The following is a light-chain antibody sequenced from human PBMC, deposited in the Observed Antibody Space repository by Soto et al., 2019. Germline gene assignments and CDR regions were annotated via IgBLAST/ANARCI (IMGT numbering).Light chain of an antibody. CDR3: AAWYDSLSAWV. Sequence: QSVLTQPPSASGTPGQRVTISCSGSSSNIGTNNVHWFQQFPGTAPNLLIYRNNRRPSGVPDRFSGSKSGTSASLAISGLRSEDEADYYCAAWYDSLSAWVFGGGTKLTVL. CDR1: SSNIGTNN. CDR2: RNN. J-gene: IGLJ3*02. V-gene: IGLV1-47*01.